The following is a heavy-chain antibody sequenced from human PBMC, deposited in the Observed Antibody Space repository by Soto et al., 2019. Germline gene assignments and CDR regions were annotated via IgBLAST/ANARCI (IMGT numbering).Heavy chain of an antibody. CDR3: ARDPKTSGGQHWAFNYFDS. V-gene: IGHV3-30-3*01. Sequence: GGSLRLSCAASGFSFSISPMHWVRQAPGKGPEWVALISYDGTNRFYADSVKGRFTISRDNSKSTLYLQVDSLRPEDAAVYYCARDPKTSGGQHWAFNYFDSWGQGTLVTVSS. D-gene: IGHD7-27*01. CDR1: GFSFSISP. CDR2: ISYDGTNR. J-gene: IGHJ4*02.